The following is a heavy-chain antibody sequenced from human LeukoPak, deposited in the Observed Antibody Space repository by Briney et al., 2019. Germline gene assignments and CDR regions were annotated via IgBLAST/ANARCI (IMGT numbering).Heavy chain of an antibody. D-gene: IGHD2-15*01. J-gene: IGHJ5*02. CDR2: INAGNGNT. CDR3: ARDGYYCSGGSCLGGWFDP. Sequence: VASVKVSCKASGYTFTSYAMHWVRQAPGQRLEWMGWINAGNGNTKYSQEFQGRVTITRDTSASTAYMELSSLRSEDMAVYYCARDGYYCSGGSCLGGWFDPWGQGTLVTVSS. V-gene: IGHV1-3*03. CDR1: GYTFTSYA.